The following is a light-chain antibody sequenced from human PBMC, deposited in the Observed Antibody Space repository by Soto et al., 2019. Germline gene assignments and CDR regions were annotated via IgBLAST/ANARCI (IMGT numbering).Light chain of an antibody. CDR3: HEYYSIPLN. CDR1: RSLLHSSNNENH. J-gene: IGKJ4*01. CDR2: WAS. Sequence: DIAMTQSPDSLSVSLGERATINCKASRSLLHSSNNENHLAWYQQKPGQPPKLLIYWASTRESGVPDRFTGSGSETDFSLTISGLQAEDVAVYYCHEYYSIPLNFGGGTKVELK. V-gene: IGKV4-1*01.